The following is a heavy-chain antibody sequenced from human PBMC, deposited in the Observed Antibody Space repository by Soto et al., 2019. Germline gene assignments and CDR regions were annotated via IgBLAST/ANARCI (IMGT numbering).Heavy chain of an antibody. D-gene: IGHD3-16*01. V-gene: IGHV1-8*01. J-gene: IGHJ4*02. CDR1: GYTFTTYD. Sequence: QVQLVQSGAEVKKPGASVKVSCKTSGYTFTTYDINWVRQATGQGLEWMGWINPNADKTGFAQKFQGRVTMTRDTSINTVDMELNNLRSEDTAVYYCARQRRGTWYYFDHWGQGTLVTVSS. CDR2: INPNADKT. CDR3: ARQRRGTWYYFDH.